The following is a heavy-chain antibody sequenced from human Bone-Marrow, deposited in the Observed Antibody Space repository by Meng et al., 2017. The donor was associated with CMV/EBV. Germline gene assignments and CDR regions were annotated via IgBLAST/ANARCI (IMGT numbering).Heavy chain of an antibody. CDR2: IRHDGTNK. D-gene: IGHD5-18*01. CDR3: ARDLQLGT. CDR1: GFTFDNYG. Sequence: GGSLRLSCAASGFTFDNYGLHWVRQTPGKGLEWVAFIRHDGTNKYYGDSVKGRFTISRDNSKNTVYLQMNSLRADDTAVYYCARDLQLGTWGQGTLVTVSS. J-gene: IGHJ5*02. V-gene: IGHV3-30*02.